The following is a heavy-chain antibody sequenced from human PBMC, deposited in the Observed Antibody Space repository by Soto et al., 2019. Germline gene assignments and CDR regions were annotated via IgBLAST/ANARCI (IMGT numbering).Heavy chain of an antibody. J-gene: IGHJ4*02. CDR1: VSTFSGLY. D-gene: IGHD6-19*01. Sequence: PGGSLRLSCAASVSTFSGLYMSWIRQAPGKGLEWVSCIDSSGVKKYYAESVRGRFTISRDNAKNSLYLQMNSLRAEDTAVYYCARDRGAVTGDYFDYWGQGTLVTVSS. CDR3: ARDRGAVTGDYFDY. V-gene: IGHV3-11*01. CDR2: IDSSGVKK.